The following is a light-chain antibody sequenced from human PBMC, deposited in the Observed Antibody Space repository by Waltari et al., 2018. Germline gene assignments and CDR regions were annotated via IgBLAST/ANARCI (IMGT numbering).Light chain of an antibody. Sequence: SYELTQPSSVSVSPGQTARITCSGDVLAKKYARWFQQTPGQAPVLVIYKDNERPPGIPERFAGSSSGTAVTLTISGAQVEDEADYYCYSAADNIRVFGGGTKLTVL. J-gene: IGLJ3*02. V-gene: IGLV3-27*01. CDR2: KDN. CDR1: VLAKKY. CDR3: YSAADNIRV.